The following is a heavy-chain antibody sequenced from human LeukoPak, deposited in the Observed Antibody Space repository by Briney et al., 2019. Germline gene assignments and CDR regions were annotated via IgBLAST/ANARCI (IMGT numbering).Heavy chain of an antibody. Sequence: ASVKVSCKASGYTFTGQYLHWVRQAPGQGLEWMGWITPNSGGTNYAQKLQGRVTMTTDTSTSTAYMELRSLRSDDTAVYYCARYPLSYSSNWHYYFDHWGQGTLLTVSS. D-gene: IGHD6-13*01. CDR3: ARYPLSYSSNWHYYFDH. V-gene: IGHV1-2*02. J-gene: IGHJ4*02. CDR2: ITPNSGGT. CDR1: GYTFTGQY.